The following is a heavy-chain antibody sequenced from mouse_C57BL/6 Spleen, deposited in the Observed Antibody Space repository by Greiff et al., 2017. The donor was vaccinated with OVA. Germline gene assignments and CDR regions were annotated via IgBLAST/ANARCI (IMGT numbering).Heavy chain of an antibody. CDR3: ARPDYYGSFDY. CDR2: ISSGSSTI. D-gene: IGHD1-1*01. V-gene: IGHV5-17*01. CDR1: GFTFSDYG. Sequence: EVKLVESGGGLVKPGGSLKLSCAASGFTFSDYGMHWVRQAPEKGLEWVAYISSGSSTIYYADTVKGRFTISRDNAKNTLFQQMTSLRSEDTAMYYCARPDYYGSFDYWGQGTTLTVSS. J-gene: IGHJ2*01.